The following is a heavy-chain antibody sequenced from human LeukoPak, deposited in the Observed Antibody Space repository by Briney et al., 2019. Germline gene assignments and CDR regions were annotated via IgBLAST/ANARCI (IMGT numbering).Heavy chain of an antibody. CDR1: GYSFTSYW. V-gene: IGHV5-51*01. Sequence: GESLKISCKGSGYSFTSYWIGWVRQMPGKGLEWMGIIYPGDSDTRYSPSFQGQVTISADKSISTAYLQWSSLKASDTAMYYCARPSFRYYYGSGSGGQFDYWGQGTLVTVSS. CDR2: IYPGDSDT. CDR3: ARPSFRYYYGSGSGGQFDY. J-gene: IGHJ4*02. D-gene: IGHD3-10*01.